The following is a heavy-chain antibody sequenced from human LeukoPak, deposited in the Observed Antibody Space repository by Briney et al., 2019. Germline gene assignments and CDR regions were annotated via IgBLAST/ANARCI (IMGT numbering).Heavy chain of an antibody. CDR1: GYTFTSYG. J-gene: IGHJ4*02. Sequence: GASVKVSCKASGYTFTSYGISWVRQAPGQGPECMGWINPYNGNTSYALKVQGRVTMTTDTSTSTAYLELRSLGSDDTAIYYCAREIYGRFDYWGQGTLVTVSS. CDR3: AREIYGRFDY. D-gene: IGHD4-17*01. V-gene: IGHV1-18*01. CDR2: INPYNGNT.